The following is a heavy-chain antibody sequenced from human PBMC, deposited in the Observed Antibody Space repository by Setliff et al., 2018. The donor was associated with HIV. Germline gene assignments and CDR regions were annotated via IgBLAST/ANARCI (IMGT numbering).Heavy chain of an antibody. J-gene: IGHJ2*01. Sequence: GSLRLSCAASGFTFSSYWMTWVRQAPGKGLEWVANIKQDGSEKYYADSVKGRFTISRDNAKNSLYLQMNSLRAEDTAVYYCTRDYRNLGFDLWGRGSLVTVSS. CDR3: TRDYRNLGFDL. V-gene: IGHV3-7*01. CDR2: IKQDGSEK. CDR1: GFTFSSYW. D-gene: IGHD4-4*01.